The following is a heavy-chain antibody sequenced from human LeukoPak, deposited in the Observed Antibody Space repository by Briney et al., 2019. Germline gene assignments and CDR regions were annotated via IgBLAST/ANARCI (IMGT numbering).Heavy chain of an antibody. Sequence: XXXTXTVXXGXISXGGYYWSWLRQHPGKGLEWIGYVYYSGSTNYNPSLKSRVTISVDTSKNQFSLKLSSVTAADTAVYYCARGGGDYYDSSGKIDYWGQGTLVTVSS. D-gene: IGHD3-22*01. CDR3: ARGGGDYYDSSGKIDY. CDR1: XGXISXGGYY. V-gene: IGHV4-61*08. CDR2: VYYSGST. J-gene: IGHJ4*02.